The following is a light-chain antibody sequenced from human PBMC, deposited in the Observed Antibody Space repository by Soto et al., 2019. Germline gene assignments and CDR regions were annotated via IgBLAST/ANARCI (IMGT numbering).Light chain of an antibody. CDR2: DAS. J-gene: IGKJ1*01. CDR1: QSISSH. V-gene: IGKV1-39*01. CDR3: QQSYTTSWT. Sequence: DIQMTQSPSSLSASVGDRVTITCRASQSISSHLNWYQQKPGKAPKLVIYDASSLQSGVPSRFSGSGSGTDFTLTISSLQPEDFATYHCQQSYTTSWTFGQGTKVDIK.